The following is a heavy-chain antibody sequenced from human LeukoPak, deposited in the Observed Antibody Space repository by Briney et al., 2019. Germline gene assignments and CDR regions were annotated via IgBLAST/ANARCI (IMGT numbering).Heavy chain of an antibody. CDR2: IRSTGNTI. D-gene: IGHD2-15*01. CDR3: ARGRYCSGHNCYFDY. V-gene: IGHV3-48*03. CDR1: EFTFRSYE. Sequence: GGSLRLSCSASEFTFRSYEMNWVRQAPAKGLEWLSYIRSTGNTIYYVDSVQGRFTISRDNANNSLYLQMNSLRAEDTAVYYCARGRYCSGHNCYFDYWGQGTLVTVSS. J-gene: IGHJ4*02.